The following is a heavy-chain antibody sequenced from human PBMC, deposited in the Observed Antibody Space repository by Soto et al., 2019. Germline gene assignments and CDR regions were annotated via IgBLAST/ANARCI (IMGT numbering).Heavy chain of an antibody. Sequence: GESLKISCKGFGYRFTSYWIAWVRQMPGKGLEWMGIVYPGDSDTRYSPSFQGQVTISVDKSIITAYLQWSSLRASDTAIYYGARRLKPDYVFWPVYWYLAYWGKGALVPVSP. D-gene: IGHD3-3*01. V-gene: IGHV5-51*01. CDR2: VYPGDSDT. CDR3: ARRLKPDYVFWPVYWYLAY. CDR1: GYRFTSYW. J-gene: IGHJ4*02.